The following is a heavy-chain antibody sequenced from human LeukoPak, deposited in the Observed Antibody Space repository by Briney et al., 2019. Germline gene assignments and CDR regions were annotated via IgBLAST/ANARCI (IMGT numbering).Heavy chain of an antibody. CDR1: GGSISSYY. Sequence: SETLSLTCTVSGGSISSYYWGWIRQPPGKGLEWIGSIYHSGSTYYNPSLKSRVTISVDTSKNQFSLKLSSVTAADTAVYYCASNVLLWFGDQYYFDYWGQGTLVTVSS. D-gene: IGHD3-10*01. J-gene: IGHJ4*02. CDR3: ASNVLLWFGDQYYFDY. CDR2: IYHSGST. V-gene: IGHV4-38-2*02.